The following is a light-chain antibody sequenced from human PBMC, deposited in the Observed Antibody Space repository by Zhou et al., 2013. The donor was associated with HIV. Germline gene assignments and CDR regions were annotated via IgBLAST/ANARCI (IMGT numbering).Light chain of an antibody. CDR3: QRYDTYPHT. Sequence: DIQMTQSPSTLSASVGDRVTITCRASQSISSYLNWYQQKPGKAPELLIYAASSLQSGVPSRFSGSGSGTEFTLTISRLQPDDFATYYCQRYDTYPHTFGQGTKLEIK. V-gene: IGKV1-39*01. J-gene: IGKJ2*01. CDR1: QSISSY. CDR2: AAS.